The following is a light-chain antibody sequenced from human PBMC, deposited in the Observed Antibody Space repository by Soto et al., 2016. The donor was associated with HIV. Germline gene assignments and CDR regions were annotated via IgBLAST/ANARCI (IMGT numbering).Light chain of an antibody. CDR3: MQALTGFT. V-gene: IGKV2-28*01. CDR1: QSLLHSNGYNY. CDR2: LGS. J-gene: IGKJ3*01. Sequence: DIVMTQSPLSLPVTPGEPASISCRSSQSLLHSNGYNYLDWYLQKPGQSPQLLIYLGSNRASGVPDRFSGSGSGTDFTLKISRVEAEDVGVYYCMQALTGFTFGPGTKVD.